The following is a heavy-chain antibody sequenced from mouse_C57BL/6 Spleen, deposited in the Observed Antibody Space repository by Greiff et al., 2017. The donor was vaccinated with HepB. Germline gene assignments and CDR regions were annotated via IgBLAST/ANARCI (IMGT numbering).Heavy chain of an antibody. CDR1: GYTLTDYY. D-gene: IGHD1-1*01. J-gene: IGHJ3*01. CDR2: IYPGSGNT. V-gene: IGHV1-76*01. Sequence: QVQLQQSGAELVRPGASVKLSCKASGYTLTDYYINWVKQRPGQGLEWIARIYPGSGNTYYNEKFKGKATLTAEKSTSTAYMQLSSLTSEDSAVYFCARGHYGSSYGFAYWGQGTLVTVSA. CDR3: ARGHYGSSYGFAY.